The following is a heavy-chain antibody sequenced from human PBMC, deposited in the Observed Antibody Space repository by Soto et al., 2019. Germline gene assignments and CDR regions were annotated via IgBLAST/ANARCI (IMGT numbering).Heavy chain of an antibody. D-gene: IGHD6-13*01. V-gene: IGHV3-33*01. Sequence: QVQVVESGGGVVQPGRSLRLSCTVSGFTFSGHAMHWVRQAPGKGLEWVAQIWYDGSNKYYADSVKGRFTISRDNTKNILYVQRDSLRVDDTAVYYCARDGQTLAPYALDVWGQGTSGTVSS. CDR1: GFTFSGHA. CDR3: ARDGQTLAPYALDV. CDR2: IWYDGSNK. J-gene: IGHJ6*02.